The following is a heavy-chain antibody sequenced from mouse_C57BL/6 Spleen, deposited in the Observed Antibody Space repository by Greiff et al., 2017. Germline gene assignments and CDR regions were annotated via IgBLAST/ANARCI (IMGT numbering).Heavy chain of an antibody. CDR3: ARRIYYYGSSYVFYAMDY. J-gene: IGHJ4*01. V-gene: IGHV5-17*01. D-gene: IGHD1-1*01. CDR1: GFTFSDYG. Sequence: EVQRVESGGGLVKPGGSLKLSCAASGFTFSDYGMHWVRQAPEKGLEWVAYISSGSSTIYYADTVKGRFTISRDNAKNTLFLQMTSLRSEDTAMYYCARRIYYYGSSYVFYAMDYWGQGTSVTVSS. CDR2: ISSGSSTI.